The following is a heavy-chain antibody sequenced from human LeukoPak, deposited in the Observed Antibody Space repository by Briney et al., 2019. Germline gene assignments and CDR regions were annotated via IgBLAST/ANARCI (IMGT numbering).Heavy chain of an antibody. V-gene: IGHV3-23*01. CDR2: ISGSGGST. Sequence: GGSLRLSCAASGFTVSSNEMSWVRQAPGKGLEWVSAISGSGGSTYYADSVKGRFTISRDNSKNTLYLQMNSLRAEDTAVYYCAKDRRAGTVDTMDVWGKGTTVTVSS. CDR1: GFTVSSNE. J-gene: IGHJ6*04. D-gene: IGHD1-14*01. CDR3: AKDRRAGTVDTMDV.